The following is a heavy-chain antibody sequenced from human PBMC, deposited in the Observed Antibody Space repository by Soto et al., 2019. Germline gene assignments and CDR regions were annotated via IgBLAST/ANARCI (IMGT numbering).Heavy chain of an antibody. J-gene: IGHJ4*02. V-gene: IGHV3-23*01. Sequence: EVQLLESGGRLVQPGGSLSLSFAASGFTFSSYTMTWARQAPGKGLEWVSTITGVGGSTYYADSVKGRFTISIDTSKNTLYLQMNRVTAEDTAVYYCAKGGRSYYESDYRGQGTLVTVSS. D-gene: IGHD1-26*01. CDR3: AKGGRSYYESDY. CDR1: GFTFSSYT. CDR2: ITGVGGST.